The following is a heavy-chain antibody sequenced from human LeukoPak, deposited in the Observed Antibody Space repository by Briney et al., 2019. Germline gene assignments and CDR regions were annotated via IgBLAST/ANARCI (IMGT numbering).Heavy chain of an antibody. CDR3: AKTIYPVLDYYGLDV. D-gene: IGHD3-3*02. V-gene: IGHV3-49*04. J-gene: IGHJ6*02. CDR1: GFSFGGYA. Sequence: GESLKISCTTSGFSFGGYAMTWVRQAPGKGLQWVGFIRSKVYGETTEYAASVKGRFTMSRDDSRGIAYLEMNSLKIEDTAVYFCAKTIYPVLDYYGLDVWGQGTTVTVSS. CDR2: IRSKVYGETT.